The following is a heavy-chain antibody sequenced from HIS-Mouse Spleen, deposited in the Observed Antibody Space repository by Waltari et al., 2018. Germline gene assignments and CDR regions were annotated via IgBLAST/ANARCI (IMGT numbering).Heavy chain of an antibody. J-gene: IGHJ3*02. CDR3: ARGYSHRVTGDAFDI. CDR1: GFTFSSYW. D-gene: IGHD7-27*01. V-gene: IGHV3-7*01. Sequence: EVQLVESGGGLVQPGGSLSLAWSASGFTFSSYWMSWGRQGPGKGLEWVANIKQDGSEKYYVDSVKGRFTISRDNAKNSLYLQMNSLRAEDTAVYYCARGYSHRVTGDAFDIWGQGTMVTVSS. CDR2: IKQDGSEK.